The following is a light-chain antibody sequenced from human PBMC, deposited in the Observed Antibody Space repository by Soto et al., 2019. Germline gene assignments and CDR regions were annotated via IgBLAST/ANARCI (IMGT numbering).Light chain of an antibody. CDR3: MQATQFPYP. CDR1: QSLVYSDGHTY. Sequence: DIVMTQTPLSSPVTLGQPASISCRSSQSLVYSDGHTYLSWLQQRPGQPPRLLIYKFSNRFSGVPDRFSGSGAGTDFTLKIRRVEAEDVGVYYCMQATQFPYPFGQGTQLAIK. CDR2: KFS. J-gene: IGKJ2*01. V-gene: IGKV2-24*01.